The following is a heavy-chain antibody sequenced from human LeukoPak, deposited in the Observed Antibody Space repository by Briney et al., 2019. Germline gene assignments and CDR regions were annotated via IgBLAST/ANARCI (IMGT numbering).Heavy chain of an antibody. CDR1: GGSLSSYY. V-gene: IGHV4-59*01. Sequence: SETLSLTCTVSGGSLSSYYWNWIRQPPGKGLEWIGYIFYTGSTNYNPSLKSRVTISVLTSKNRFSLKLSSVTAADTAVYYCATLTGGDDAFDIWGQGTMVTVSS. CDR3: ATLTGGDDAFDI. CDR2: IFYTGST. J-gene: IGHJ3*02. D-gene: IGHD4-23*01.